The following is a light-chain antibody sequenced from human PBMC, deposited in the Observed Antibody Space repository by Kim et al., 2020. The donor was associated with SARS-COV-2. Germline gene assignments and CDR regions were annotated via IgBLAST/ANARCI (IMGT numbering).Light chain of an antibody. J-gene: IGLJ2*01. CDR1: SLRSYY. Sequence: SSELTQDPAVSVALGQTVRITCHGDSLRSYYATWYHQKPGQAPILVIYGKNNRPSGIPDRFSGSSSGNTTSFTITGTQAGDEADYYCNSRDSNDNGVFGG. CDR3: NSRDSNDNGV. CDR2: GKN. V-gene: IGLV3-19*01.